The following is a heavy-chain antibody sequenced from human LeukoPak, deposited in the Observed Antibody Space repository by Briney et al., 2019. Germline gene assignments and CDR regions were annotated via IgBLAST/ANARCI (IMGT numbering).Heavy chain of an antibody. J-gene: IGHJ4*02. CDR3: ARDGPTVTTDPFDY. CDR2: IDHTGST. D-gene: IGHD4-17*01. CDR1: GDSISMYY. V-gene: IGHV4-59*01. Sequence: SETLSLTCSVSGDSISMYYWNWIRQSPGKGLEWIGYIDHTGSTNYNPSLNSRVTISRDTSTNHFSLKLSSVTAADTAVYFCARDGPTVTTDPFDYWGQGTLVTVSS.